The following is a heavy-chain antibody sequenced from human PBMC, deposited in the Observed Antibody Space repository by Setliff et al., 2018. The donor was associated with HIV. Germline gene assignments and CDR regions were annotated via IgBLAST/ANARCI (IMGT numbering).Heavy chain of an antibody. CDR1: GYTFTGYY. D-gene: IGHD3-10*01. CDR2: INPNSGGT. J-gene: IGHJ3*02. V-gene: IGHV1-2*02. Sequence: SVKVSCKASGYTFTGYYMHWVRQAPGQGLEWMGWINPNSGGTNYAQKFQGRVTMTRDTSISPAYMELSRLRSDDAAVYYCARDRNVLLWFGESIGPHAFDIWGQGTMVTVSS. CDR3: ARDRNVLLWFGESIGPHAFDI.